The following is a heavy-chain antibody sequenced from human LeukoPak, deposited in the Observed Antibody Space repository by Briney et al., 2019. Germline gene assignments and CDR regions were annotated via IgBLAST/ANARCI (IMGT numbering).Heavy chain of an antibody. CDR3: ARDTDFHFDY. Sequence: PGGSLRLSCAASGFTFHDYDMSWVRQSPGQGLEWVANIKEDGSEKYYVDSVEGRFTISRGNPKNSLYLQMNSLRAEDTAVYYCARDTDFHFDYWGQGTLVTVSS. V-gene: IGHV3-7*05. J-gene: IGHJ4*02. CDR1: GFTFHDYD. CDR2: IKEDGSEK.